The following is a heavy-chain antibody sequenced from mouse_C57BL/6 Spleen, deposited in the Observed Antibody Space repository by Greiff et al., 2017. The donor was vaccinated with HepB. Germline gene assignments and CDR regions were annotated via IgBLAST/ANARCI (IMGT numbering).Heavy chain of an antibody. D-gene: IGHD1-1*01. CDR1: GYTFTEYT. V-gene: IGHV1-62-2*01. CDR3: ARHEGGSYYYGAWFAY. Sequence: VQLQESGAELVKPGASVKLSCKASGYTFTEYTIHWVKQRSGQGLEWIGWFYPGSGSIKYNEKFKDKATLTADKSSSTVYMELSRLTSEDSAVYFCARHEGGSYYYGAWFAYWGQGTLVTVSA. CDR2: FYPGSGSI. J-gene: IGHJ3*01.